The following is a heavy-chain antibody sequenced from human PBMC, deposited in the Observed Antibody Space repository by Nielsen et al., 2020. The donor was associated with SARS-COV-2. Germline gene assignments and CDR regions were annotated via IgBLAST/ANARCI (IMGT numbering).Heavy chain of an antibody. J-gene: IGHJ4*02. CDR2: ITYVGSNK. D-gene: IGHD2-15*01. CDR3: ARGDCSGGSCYDY. V-gene: IGHV3-30*04. Sequence: SLTPSCVASGFTFSSHATHWVRQAPGKGLEWVAVITYVGSNKYYADSGTGRFTISRDNSKNTLYLQMNSLRAEDTAVYYCARGDCSGGSCYDYWGQGTLVTVSS. CDR1: GFTFSSHA.